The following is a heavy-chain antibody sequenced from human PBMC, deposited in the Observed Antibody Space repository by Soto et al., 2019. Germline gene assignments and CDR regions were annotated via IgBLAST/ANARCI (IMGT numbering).Heavy chain of an antibody. CDR3: ARRGSSSYFDY. CDR1: GFTFSSYA. V-gene: IGHV3-23*01. Sequence: EVQLLESGGGLVQPGGSLRLSCAASGFTFSSYAMRWVRQAPGKGLEWVSAISGSGGSTYYADSVKGRFTISRDNSKNTLFLQMNSLRAEDTAVYYCARRGSSSYFDYWGQGTLVTFSS. CDR2: ISGSGGST. D-gene: IGHD6-13*01. J-gene: IGHJ4*02.